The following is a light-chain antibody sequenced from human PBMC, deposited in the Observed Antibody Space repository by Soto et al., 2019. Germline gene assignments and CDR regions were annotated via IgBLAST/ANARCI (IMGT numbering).Light chain of an antibody. CDR3: QQLNSFPLT. Sequence: DIQMTQSPSTLSASVGDRVTITCRASQSVSFYLAWYQHKPGKAPKILIWNASTLQRGVPSRFSGSGSGTEFTLTISSLQPEDFATYFCQQLNSFPLTFSGGTKVDIK. CDR1: QSVSFY. CDR2: NAS. J-gene: IGKJ4*01. V-gene: IGKV1-9*01.